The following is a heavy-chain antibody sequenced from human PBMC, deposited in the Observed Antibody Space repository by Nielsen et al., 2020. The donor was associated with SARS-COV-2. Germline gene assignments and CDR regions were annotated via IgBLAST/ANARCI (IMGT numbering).Heavy chain of an antibody. CDR1: GGSFSGYY. V-gene: IGHV4-34*01. CDR2: INHSGST. J-gene: IGHJ4*02. Sequence: SQTLSLTCAVYGGSFSGYYWSWIRQPPGKGLEWIGEINHSGSTNYNPSLKSRVTISVDTSKNQFSLKLSSVTAADTAVYYCARALDYWGQGTLVTVSS. CDR3: ARALDY.